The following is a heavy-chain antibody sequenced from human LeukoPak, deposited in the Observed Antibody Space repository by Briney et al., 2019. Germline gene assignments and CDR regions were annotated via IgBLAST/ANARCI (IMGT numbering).Heavy chain of an antibody. D-gene: IGHD3-10*01. CDR2: IYPGDSDT. CDR3: ARLGVYYGSGSYYNDHNGDC. J-gene: IGHJ4*02. Sequence: GESLKISCKGSGYSFTSYWIGRVRQMPGKGLEWMGIIYPGDSDTRYSPSFQGQATISADKSIGTAYLQWSSLKASDTAMYYCARLGVYYGSGSYYNDHNGDCWGQGTLVTVSS. V-gene: IGHV5-51*01. CDR1: GYSFTSYW.